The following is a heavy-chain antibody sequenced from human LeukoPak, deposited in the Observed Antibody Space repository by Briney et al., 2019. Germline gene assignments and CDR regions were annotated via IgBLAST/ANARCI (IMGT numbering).Heavy chain of an antibody. CDR2: IYTSGST. J-gene: IGHJ4*02. Sequence: SETLSLTCTVSGGSISSYYWSWIRQPPGKGLEWIGRIYTSGSTNYNPSLKSRVTMSVDTSKNQFSLRLSSVTAADTAVYYCASAGSGSYAGGTFDYWGQGTLVTVSS. V-gene: IGHV4-4*07. D-gene: IGHD1-26*01. CDR3: ASAGSGSYAGGTFDY. CDR1: GGSISSYY.